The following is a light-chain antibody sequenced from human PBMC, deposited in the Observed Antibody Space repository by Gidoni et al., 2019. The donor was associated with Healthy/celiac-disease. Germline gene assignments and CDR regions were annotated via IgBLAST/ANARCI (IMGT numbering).Light chain of an antibody. CDR1: QSSSSW. Sequence: DIQMTQSPSTLSASVGDRVTLTCRASQSSSSWLAWYKQKPGKAPKLLIYKASSLESGVPSRFSGSGSGTEFTLTISSLQPDDFSTYYCQQYNSYPLTFGGGTKVEIK. CDR2: KAS. CDR3: QQYNSYPLT. J-gene: IGKJ4*01. V-gene: IGKV1-5*03.